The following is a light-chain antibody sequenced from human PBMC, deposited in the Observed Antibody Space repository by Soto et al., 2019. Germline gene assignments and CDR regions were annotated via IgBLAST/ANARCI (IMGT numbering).Light chain of an antibody. V-gene: IGKV1-39*01. J-gene: IGKJ2*01. CDR2: AAS. Sequence: XIQMTQSPSSLSASVGDRVTITCRASQSISSYLNWYQQKPGKAPKLLIYAASSLQSGVPSRFSGSGSGTDLTLTINSLQPEDFATYYCQQSYSTPMYTFGQGTKLEIK. CDR1: QSISSY. CDR3: QQSYSTPMYT.